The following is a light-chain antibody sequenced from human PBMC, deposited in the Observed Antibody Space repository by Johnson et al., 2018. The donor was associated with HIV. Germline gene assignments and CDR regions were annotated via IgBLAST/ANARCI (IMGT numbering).Light chain of an antibody. J-gene: IGLJ1*01. Sequence: QAVLTQPPSVSAAPGQKVTISCSGSSSNIGNNYVSWYQQLPGTAPKLLIYDNNKRPSDIPDRFSGSKSGTSATLGITGLQAEDEADYYCKSYDNALSGSKGVGTGTEVTVL. CDR2: DNN. CDR1: SSNIGNNY. V-gene: IGLV1-51*01. CDR3: KSYDNALSGSKG.